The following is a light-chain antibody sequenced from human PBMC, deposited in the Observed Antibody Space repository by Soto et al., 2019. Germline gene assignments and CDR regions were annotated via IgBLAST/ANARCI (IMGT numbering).Light chain of an antibody. CDR3: SSYTTRSTYV. CDR1: SRDIGFFNY. Sequence: SVLPQPASVSGSPGQSITISCTGTSRDIGFFNYVSWYQQFPGNAPKLIIFEVTNRPSGVSNRFSASKSGNTASLTISGLQAEDGADYYCSSYTTRSTYVFGTGTKATVL. J-gene: IGLJ1*01. CDR2: EVT. V-gene: IGLV2-14*01.